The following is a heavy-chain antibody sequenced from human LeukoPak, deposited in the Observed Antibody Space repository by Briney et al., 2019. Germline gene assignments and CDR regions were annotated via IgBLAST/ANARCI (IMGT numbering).Heavy chain of an antibody. CDR1: GGSFSGYY. CDR3: ATTVTTGVDY. V-gene: IGHV4-34*01. D-gene: IGHD4-17*01. J-gene: IGHJ4*02. Sequence: SETLSLTCAVYGGSFSGYYWSWIRQPPGKGLEWIGELNHSGSTNYNPSLKSRVTISVDTSKNQFSLKLSSVTAADTAVYYCATTVTTGVDYWGQGTLVTVSS. CDR2: LNHSGST.